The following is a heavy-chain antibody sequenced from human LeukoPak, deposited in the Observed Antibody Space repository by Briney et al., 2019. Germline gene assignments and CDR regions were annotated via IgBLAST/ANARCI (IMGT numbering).Heavy chain of an antibody. J-gene: IGHJ4*02. CDR1: GFTFSSYG. V-gene: IGHV3-48*04. D-gene: IGHD2-15*01. Sequence: PGGSLRLSCAASGFTFSSYGMHWVRQAPGKGLEWVSYISSSGSTIYYADSVKGRFTISRDNAKNSLYLQMNSLRAEDTAVYYCARLHVKFYCSGGSCYPGHWGQGTLVTVSS. CDR3: ARLHVKFYCSGGSCYPGH. CDR2: ISSSGSTI.